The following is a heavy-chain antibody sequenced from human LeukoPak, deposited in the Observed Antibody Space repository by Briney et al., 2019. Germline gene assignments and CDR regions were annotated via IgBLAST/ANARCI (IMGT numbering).Heavy chain of an antibody. Sequence: SETLSLTCTVSGGSISNYYWSWIRQPAGKGLEWIGRIYTSGSTNYNPSLKSRVTMSVDTSKNQFSLKLSSVTAADTAVYYCARAGVPRATYYFDYWGQGTLVTVSS. CDR3: ARAGVPRATYYFDY. D-gene: IGHD1-26*01. V-gene: IGHV4-4*07. CDR1: GGSISNYY. CDR2: IYTSGST. J-gene: IGHJ4*02.